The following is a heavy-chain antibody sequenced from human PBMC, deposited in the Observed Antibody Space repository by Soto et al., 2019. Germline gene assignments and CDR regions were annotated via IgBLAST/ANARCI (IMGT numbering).Heavy chain of an antibody. V-gene: IGHV2-70*17. D-gene: IGHD3-3*01. J-gene: IGHJ4*02. CDR2: IDWDDDK. CDR1: GFSLTTNKMS. Sequence: SGPTLVNPTQTLTLTCTFSGFSLTTNKMSVSWIRQPPGKALEWLARIDWDDDKFYNTSLKTRLTISKDTSKNQVLLTMTDMDTVDTGTYYCVRMIFGRNVYCFDYWGRGALVTVS. CDR3: VRMIFGRNVYCFDY.